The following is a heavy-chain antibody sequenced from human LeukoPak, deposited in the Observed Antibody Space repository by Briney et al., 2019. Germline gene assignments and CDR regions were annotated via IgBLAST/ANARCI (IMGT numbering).Heavy chain of an antibody. V-gene: IGHV3-21*01. CDR3: AELGITMIGGV. CDR2: ISSSSNYI. D-gene: IGHD3-10*02. Sequence: PGGSLRLSCAVSGFTFSTYTMNWVRQAPGKGLEWVSSISSSSNYIYYADSVRGRFTISRDNAKNSLSLQMNSLRAEDPAVYYCAELGITMIGGVWGKGTTVTISS. CDR1: GFTFSTYT. J-gene: IGHJ6*04.